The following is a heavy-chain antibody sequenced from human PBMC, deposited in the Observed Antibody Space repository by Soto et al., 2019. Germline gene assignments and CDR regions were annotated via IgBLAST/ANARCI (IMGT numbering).Heavy chain of an antibody. CDR2: IYYSGST. Sequence: QVQLQESGPGLVKPSQTLSLTCTVSGGSISSGDYYWSWIRQPPGKGLEWIGYIYYSGSTYYNPSLKSRVTISVDTSKNQFSLKLSSVTAADTAVYYCARTPLAYCGGDCYPPAEYLQHWGQGTLVTVSS. CDR3: ARTPLAYCGGDCYPPAEYLQH. D-gene: IGHD2-21*02. J-gene: IGHJ1*01. CDR1: GGSISSGDYY. V-gene: IGHV4-30-4*01.